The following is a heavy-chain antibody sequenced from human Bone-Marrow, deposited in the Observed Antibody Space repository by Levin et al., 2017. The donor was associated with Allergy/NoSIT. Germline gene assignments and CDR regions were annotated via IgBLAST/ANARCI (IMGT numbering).Heavy chain of an antibody. CDR1: TFTFSSNA. CDR3: ARQMSLPDRFLIVDATEGGPDY. V-gene: IGHV3-23*01. Sequence: QPGGSLRLSCAASTFTFSSNAMTWVRQAPGKGLEWVSSVSGSGGSTYYADSVKGRFTISRDNSRNTLYLQMNSLRVEDTAVYYCARQMSLPDRFLIVDATEGGPDYWGQGTLVIVSS. CDR2: VSGSGGST. D-gene: IGHD1-26*01. J-gene: IGHJ4*02.